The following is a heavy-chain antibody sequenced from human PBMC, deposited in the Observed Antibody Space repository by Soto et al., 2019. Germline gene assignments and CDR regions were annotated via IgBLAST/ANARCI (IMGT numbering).Heavy chain of an antibody. CDR1: GGSISSGGYS. Sequence: LSLTCTVSGGSISSGGYSWTWLRQSPGKGLEWIGYTYQSGSAFYNPSLKSRVTISVDRSKNQFSLNLTSVTAADTAVYYCARDYYGMDVWGQGTTVTVSS. CDR2: TYQSGSA. CDR3: ARDYYGMDV. V-gene: IGHV4-30-2*06. J-gene: IGHJ6*02.